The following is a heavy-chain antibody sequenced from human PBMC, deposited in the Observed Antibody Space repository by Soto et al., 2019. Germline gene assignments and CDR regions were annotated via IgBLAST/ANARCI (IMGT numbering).Heavy chain of an antibody. CDR3: AYLPCSGGSCYWFSFSGMDV. V-gene: IGHV2-5*02. Sequence: QITLKESGPTLVKPTQTLTLTCTFSGLSLSTSGVGVAWIRQPPGKAREWLALIYWDDDKRYRPSLESRLTITKDTSKNQVVLTMTNMDSVDTATYYCAYLPCSGGSCYWFSFSGMDVWGQGTTVTVSS. J-gene: IGHJ6*02. CDR2: IYWDDDK. CDR1: GLSLSTSGVG. D-gene: IGHD2-15*01.